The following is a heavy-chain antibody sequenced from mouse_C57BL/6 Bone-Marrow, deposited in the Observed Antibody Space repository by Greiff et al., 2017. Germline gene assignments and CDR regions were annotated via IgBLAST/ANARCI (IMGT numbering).Heavy chain of an antibody. CDR3: TRVRYGNWGWFAY. D-gene: IGHD2-10*02. V-gene: IGHV1-81*01. CDR2: IYPRSGNT. J-gene: IGHJ3*01. Sequence: QVQLQQSGAELARPGASVKLSCKASGYTFTSYGISWVKQRTGQGLEWIGEIYPRSGNTYYNEKFKGKATLTADKSSSTAYMELRSLTSEDSAVYFCTRVRYGNWGWFAYWGQGTLVTVSA. CDR1: GYTFTSYG.